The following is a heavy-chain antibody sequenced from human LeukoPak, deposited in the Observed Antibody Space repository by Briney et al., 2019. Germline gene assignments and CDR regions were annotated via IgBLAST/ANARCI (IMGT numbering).Heavy chain of an antibody. CDR2: IYSGGST. V-gene: IGHV3-53*01. Sequence: GGSLRLSCAASGFNFRDHWMDWVRQAPGKGLEWVSVIYSGGSTYYADSVKGRFTISRDNSKNTLYLQMNSLRAEDTAVYYCARGKLGISDAFDIWGQGTMVTVSS. J-gene: IGHJ3*02. D-gene: IGHD7-27*01. CDR3: ARGKLGISDAFDI. CDR1: GFNFRDHW.